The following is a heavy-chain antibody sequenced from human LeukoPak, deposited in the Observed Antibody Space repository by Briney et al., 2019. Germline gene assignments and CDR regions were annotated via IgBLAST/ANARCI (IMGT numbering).Heavy chain of an antibody. CDR1: GFTFSSYG. V-gene: IGHV3-30*18. CDR2: ISYDGSNK. CDR3: AKVADTAMAFDY. D-gene: IGHD5-18*01. Sequence: GGSLRLSCAASGFTFSSYGMHWVRQAPGKGLEWVAVISYDGSNKYYADSVKGRFTISRDNSKNTLYLQMNSLRAEDTAVYYCAKVADTAMAFDYWGQGTLVTVSS. J-gene: IGHJ4*02.